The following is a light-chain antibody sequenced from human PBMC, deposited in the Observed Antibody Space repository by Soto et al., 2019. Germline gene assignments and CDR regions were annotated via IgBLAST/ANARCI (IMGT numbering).Light chain of an antibody. CDR1: QSLLYSDGRTY. J-gene: IGKJ4*01. CDR2: EVS. Sequence: DVVLTQTPRSLSVTPGQPASISCKSSQSLLYSDGRTYVYWYLQKPGQPPQLLIHEVSNRFSGVXDMXSGSGSGTDFTLKISRVEAEDVGVYYCMQSIQLPITFGGGTNVEIK. CDR3: MQSIQLPIT. V-gene: IGKV2D-29*01.